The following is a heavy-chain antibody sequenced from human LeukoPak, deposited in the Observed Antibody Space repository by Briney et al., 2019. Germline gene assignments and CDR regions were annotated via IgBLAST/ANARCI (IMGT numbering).Heavy chain of an antibody. D-gene: IGHD2-2*01. CDR3: AKDPRGYCSSTSCPDNWFDP. V-gene: IGHV3-11*03. J-gene: IGHJ5*02. Sequence: PGGSLRLSCAASGFTFSDYYMSWIRQAPGKGLEWVSYISSSSSYTNYADSVKGRFTISRDNSKNTLYLQMNSLRAEDTAVYYCAKDPRGYCSSTSCPDNWFDPWGQGTLVTVSS. CDR2: ISSSSSYT. CDR1: GFTFSDYY.